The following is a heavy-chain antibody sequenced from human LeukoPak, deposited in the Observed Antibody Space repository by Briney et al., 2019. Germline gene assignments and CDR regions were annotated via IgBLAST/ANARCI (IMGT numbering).Heavy chain of an antibody. CDR3: ASRRWDTSLPFDAFHI. CDR1: GGSINRDY. D-gene: IGHD5-18*01. J-gene: IGHJ3*02. V-gene: IGHV4-59*01. CDR2: IYYRGTT. Sequence: PSETLSLTCTVSGGSINRDYWSWMRQSPGRGLEWIGYIYYRGTTNYNPSLESRVAISVDTSKNQFSLKLTSVTAADTAVYYCASRRWDTSLPFDAFHIWGQGTVVTVSS.